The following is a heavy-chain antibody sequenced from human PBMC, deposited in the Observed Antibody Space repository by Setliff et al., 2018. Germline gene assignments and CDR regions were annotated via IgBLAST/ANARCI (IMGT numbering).Heavy chain of an antibody. D-gene: IGHD3-3*02. CDR1: SYSISSGYY. J-gene: IGHJ4*02. CDR3: ARHLWGRYMAESSDYFDY. Sequence: KASETLSLTCTVSSYSISSGYYWGWIRQPTGKGLEWLGSFFHTGNTYYNPSLEGRVTISVDTSNNQFSLKLSSVTAADTAVYYCARHLWGRYMAESSDYFDYWGQGSLVTVS. CDR2: FFHTGNT. V-gene: IGHV4-38-2*02.